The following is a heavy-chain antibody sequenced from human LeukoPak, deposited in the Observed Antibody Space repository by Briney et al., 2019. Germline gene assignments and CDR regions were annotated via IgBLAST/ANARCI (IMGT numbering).Heavy chain of an antibody. J-gene: IGHJ4*02. CDR3: LGGVAADY. D-gene: IGHD3-16*01. CDR2: ISGSGGST. CDR1: GFTFSSYA. V-gene: IGHV3-23*01. Sequence: PGGSLRLSCAASGFTFSSYAMSWVRQAPGKGLEWVSAISGSGGSTYYADSVKGRFTISRDNAKNSLYLQMNSLRVEDTAVYYCLGGVAADYWGRGTLVTVSS.